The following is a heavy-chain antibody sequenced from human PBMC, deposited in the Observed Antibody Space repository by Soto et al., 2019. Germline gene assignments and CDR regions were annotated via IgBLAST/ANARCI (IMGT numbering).Heavy chain of an antibody. D-gene: IGHD3-16*02. J-gene: IGHJ4*02. CDR3: TKTRSASRSPSDY. Sequence: GGSLRLSCVASGFKVGSTYMTWVRQAPGEGLQLVSIMYSGGSTFYADSVKGRFTVSRDDSKNTLYLQMNNLTVGDTGVYYCTKTRSASRSPSDYWGQGTLVTVSS. CDR2: MYSGGST. CDR1: GFKVGSTY. V-gene: IGHV3-53*01.